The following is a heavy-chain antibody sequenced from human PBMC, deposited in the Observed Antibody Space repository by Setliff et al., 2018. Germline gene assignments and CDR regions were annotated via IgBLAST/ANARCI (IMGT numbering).Heavy chain of an antibody. V-gene: IGHV1-18*01. J-gene: IGHJ3*02. CDR3: ARDRGGDDFVGAVGDSFDI. D-gene: IGHD2-21*02. CDR1: GFSFTTYG. CDR2: ISAYNGNT. Sequence: ASVKVSCKTSGFSFTTYGITWVRQAPGQGLEWMGWISAYNGNTDSAQKFQGRVTMSADTSSTTVYMELRSLRSDNTAVYYCARDRGGDDFVGAVGDSFDIWGQGTMVTVSS.